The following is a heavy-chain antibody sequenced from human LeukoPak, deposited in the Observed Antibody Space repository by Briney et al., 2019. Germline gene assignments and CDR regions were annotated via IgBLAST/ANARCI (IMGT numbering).Heavy chain of an antibody. CDR2: IKQDGSET. J-gene: IGHJ1*01. D-gene: IGHD6-13*01. V-gene: IGHV3-7*05. CDR3: SLEGSSWYRYFQH. Sequence: PGGSLRLSCAASGFTFSSYWMSWVRQAPGKGLEWVANIKQDGSETYYVDSVKGRFTISRDNAKNSLYLQMNSLRAEDTAVYYSSLEGSSWYRYFQHWGQGTLVTVSS. CDR1: GFTFSSYW.